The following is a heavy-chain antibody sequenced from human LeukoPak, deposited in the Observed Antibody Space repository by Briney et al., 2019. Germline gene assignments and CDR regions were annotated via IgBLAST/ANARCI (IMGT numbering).Heavy chain of an antibody. D-gene: IGHD1-26*01. V-gene: IGHV3-7*01. CDR2: IKEDESAK. J-gene: IGHJ4*02. Sequence: PGGSLRLSCAASGFSFSTFWMACVRQAPGKGLEWVANIKEDESAKHQADSVKGRFTIFRDNAQNSVYLQMSSLRGEDTAVYYCARDVGGSLDYWGQGTLVTVSS. CDR3: ARDVGGSLDY. CDR1: GFSFSTFW.